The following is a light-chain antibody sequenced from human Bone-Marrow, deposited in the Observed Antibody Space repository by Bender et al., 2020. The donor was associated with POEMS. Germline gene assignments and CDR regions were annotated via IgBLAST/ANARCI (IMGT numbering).Light chain of an antibody. V-gene: IGLV1-44*01. Sequence: QSVLTQPPSASGTPGQRVTISCSGGSSNIGAHAVNWYQHLPGTAPKLLIYSSHRRPSEVPDRFSGSRSGTSASLAISGLQSDDEADYYCATWDDSLNGWVFGGGTKLTVL. CDR3: ATWDDSLNGWV. J-gene: IGLJ3*02. CDR2: SSH. CDR1: SSNIGAHA.